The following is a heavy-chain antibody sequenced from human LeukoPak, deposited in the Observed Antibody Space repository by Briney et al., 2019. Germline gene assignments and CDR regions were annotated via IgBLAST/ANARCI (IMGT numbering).Heavy chain of an antibody. CDR1: GYTFTGYY. CDR3: ARGVSSGYPDDAFDI. D-gene: IGHD3-22*01. V-gene: IGHV1-2*02. CDR2: INPNSGGT. J-gene: IGHJ3*02. Sequence: ASVKVSCKASGYTFTGYYMHWVRQAPGQGLEWMGWINPNSGGTNYAQKFQGRVTMTRDTSISTAYMELSRLRSDDTAVYYCARGVSSGYPDDAFDIWGQGTMVTVSS.